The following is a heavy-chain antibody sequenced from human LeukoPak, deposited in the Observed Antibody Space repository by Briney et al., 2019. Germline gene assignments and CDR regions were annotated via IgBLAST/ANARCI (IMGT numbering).Heavy chain of an antibody. CDR3: AKDRRDGYPMDFDY. CDR2: ISGSGGST. CDR1: GFSFSSYA. V-gene: IGHV3-23*01. Sequence: GVSLRLSCAASGFSFSSYAMSWVRQAPGKGLEGVSAISGSGGSTYYADSVKGRFTISIDNFKNTLYLEMNSLRAEDTAVYYCAKDRRDGYPMDFDYWGQGTLVTVSS. J-gene: IGHJ4*02. D-gene: IGHD5-24*01.